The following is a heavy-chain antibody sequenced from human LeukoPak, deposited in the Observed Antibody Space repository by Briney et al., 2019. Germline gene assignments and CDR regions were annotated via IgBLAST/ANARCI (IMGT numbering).Heavy chain of an antibody. J-gene: IGHJ2*01. CDR1: GGSLNSYY. V-gene: IGHV4-59*01. CDR2: IYYSGSA. Sequence: SETLSLTCTVSGGSLNSYYWSWIRQPPGKGLEWIGYIYYSGSAYYNPSLKSRVTISVDTSKNQFSLKLSSVTAADTAVYYCARFSFSGYWYFDLWGRGTLITVSS. D-gene: IGHD2/OR15-2a*01. CDR3: ARFSFSGYWYFDL.